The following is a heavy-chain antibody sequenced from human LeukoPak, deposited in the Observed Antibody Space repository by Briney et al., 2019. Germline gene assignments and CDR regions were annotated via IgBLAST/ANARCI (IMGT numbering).Heavy chain of an antibody. V-gene: IGHV4-39*07. D-gene: IGHD1-26*01. CDR3: ARILAATGEAPD. J-gene: IGHJ4*02. CDR2: IYYTGST. CDR1: GASIISSTYF. Sequence: PSETLSLTCTVSGASIISSTYFWGWIRQLPGKGLEWIGNIYYTGSTHYNPSLRGRVAVSMDTSKNQFSLKLSSVTAADTAVYYCARILAATGEAPDWGQGTLVTVSS.